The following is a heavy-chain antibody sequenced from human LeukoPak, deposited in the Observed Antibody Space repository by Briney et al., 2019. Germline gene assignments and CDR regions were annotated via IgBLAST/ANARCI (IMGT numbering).Heavy chain of an antibody. CDR1: GGTFSSYA. CDR3: ARDSRYCTNGVCKGWFDP. Sequence: SVKVSCKASGGTFSSYAISWVRQAPGQGLEWMGGIIPIFGTANYAQKFQGRVTITADESTSTAYMELSSLRSEDTAVYYCARDSRYCTNGVCKGWFDPWGQGTLVTVSS. V-gene: IGHV1-69*01. CDR2: IIPIFGTA. D-gene: IGHD2-8*01. J-gene: IGHJ5*02.